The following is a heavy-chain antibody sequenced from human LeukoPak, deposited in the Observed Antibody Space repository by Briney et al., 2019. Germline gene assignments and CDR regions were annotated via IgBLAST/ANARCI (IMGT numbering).Heavy chain of an antibody. V-gene: IGHV4-59*01. J-gene: IGHJ5*02. Sequence: SENLSLTCTVSGGSISSYYWSWIRQPPGKGLEWIGYIYYSGSTNYNPSLKSRVTISVDTSKNQFSLKLSSVTAADTAVYYCARDYSSSWYGYWFDPWGQGTLVTVSS. CDR1: GGSISSYY. CDR3: ARDYSSSWYGYWFDP. D-gene: IGHD6-13*01. CDR2: IYYSGST.